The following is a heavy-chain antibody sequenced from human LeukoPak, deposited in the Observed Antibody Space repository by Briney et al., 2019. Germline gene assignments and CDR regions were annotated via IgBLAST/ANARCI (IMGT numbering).Heavy chain of an antibody. V-gene: IGHV3-23*01. CDR2: ISGSGDIT. CDR3: ATGYYDSSGSYTVDY. J-gene: IGHJ4*02. D-gene: IGHD3-22*01. CDR1: GFTFRSYA. Sequence: GGSLRLSCAASGFTFRSYAMSWVRQAPGKGLEWVSVISGSGDITQSADSVKGRFTISRDNSKNTLYLQMNSLRAEDTAVYYCATGYYDSSGSYTVDYWGQGTLVTVSS.